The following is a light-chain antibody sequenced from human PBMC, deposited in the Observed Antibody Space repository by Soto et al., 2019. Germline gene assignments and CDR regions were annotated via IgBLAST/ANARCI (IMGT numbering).Light chain of an antibody. J-gene: IGLJ2*01. CDR3: CSYTTSVFV. Sequence: QSALTQPASVSGSPGQSITISCTGTSSDVGSYILVSWYQQHPGKAPKLMIYEGSKRPSGVSNRFSGSKSGNTASLTISGLHAEDGADYYCCSYTTSVFVFGGGTQLTVL. V-gene: IGLV2-23*01. CDR2: EGS. CDR1: SSDVGSYIL.